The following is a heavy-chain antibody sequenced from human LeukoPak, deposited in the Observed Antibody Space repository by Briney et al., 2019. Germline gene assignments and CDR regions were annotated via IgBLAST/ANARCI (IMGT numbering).Heavy chain of an antibody. V-gene: IGHV4-34*01. CDR3: ARGGIAVADFDY. CDR1: GGSFSGYY. CDR2: INHSGST. Sequence: SETLSLTCAVYGGSFSGYYWSWIRQPPGKGLEWIGEINHSGSTNYNPSLKSRVTISVDTSKNQFPLKLSSVTAADTAVYYCARGGIAVADFDYWGQGTLVTVSS. D-gene: IGHD6-19*01. J-gene: IGHJ4*02.